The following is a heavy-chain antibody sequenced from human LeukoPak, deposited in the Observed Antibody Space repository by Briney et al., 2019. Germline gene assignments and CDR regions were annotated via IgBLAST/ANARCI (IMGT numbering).Heavy chain of an antibody. V-gene: IGHV3-7*01. CDR2: IKQDGSEK. J-gene: IGHJ4*02. D-gene: IGHD2-15*01. Sequence: GGSLRLSCAASGFTFSSYWMSWVRQAPGKGLEWVANIKQDGSEKYYVDSVKGRFTISRDNAKNSLYLQMNSLRAEDTAVYYCARDYCSGGSCYSVLDYWGQGTLVTVSS. CDR1: GFTFSSYW. CDR3: ARDYCSGGSCYSVLDY.